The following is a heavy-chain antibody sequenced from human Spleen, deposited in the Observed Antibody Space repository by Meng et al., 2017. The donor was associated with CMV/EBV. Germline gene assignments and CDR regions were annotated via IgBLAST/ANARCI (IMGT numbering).Heavy chain of an antibody. D-gene: IGHD2-2*01. CDR3: ARGRYIVVVPAAQASNWFDP. CDR1: GFTFSSYW. J-gene: IGHJ5*02. Sequence: GGSLRLSCAASGFTFSSYWMHWVRQAPGKGLEWVSAISGNGGSTYYADSVKGRFAISRDNSKNTLYLQMNSLRAEDTAVYYCARGRYIVVVPAAQASNWFDPWGQGTLVTVSS. V-gene: IGHV3-23*01. CDR2: ISGNGGST.